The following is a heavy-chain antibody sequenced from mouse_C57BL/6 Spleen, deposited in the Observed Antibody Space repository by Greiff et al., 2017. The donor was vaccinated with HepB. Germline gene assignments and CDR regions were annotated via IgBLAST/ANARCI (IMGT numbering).Heavy chain of an antibody. J-gene: IGHJ4*01. CDR2: IDPETGGT. CDR1: GYTFTDYE. V-gene: IGHV1-15*01. D-gene: IGHD2-1*01. CDR3: TRGNYLLYAMDY. Sequence: VQLQQSGAELVRPGASVTLSCKASGYTFTDYEMHWVKQTPVHGLEWIGAIDPETGGTAYNQKFKGKAILTADKSSSTAYMELRSLTSEDSAVYYCTRGNYLLYAMDYWGQGTSVTVSS.